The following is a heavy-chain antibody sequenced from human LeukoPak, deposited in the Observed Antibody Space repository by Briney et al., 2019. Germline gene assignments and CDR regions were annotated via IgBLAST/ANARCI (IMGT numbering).Heavy chain of an antibody. V-gene: IGHV3-30*02. CDR1: GFTFSSYG. CDR3: AKAITTVTPSSPTDY. Sequence: GGSLRLSCAASGFTFSSYGMHWVRQAPGKGLEWVAFIRYDGSNKYYADSVKGRFTISRDNSKNTLYLQMNSLRDEDTAVYYCAKAITTVTPSSPTDYWGQGTLVTVSS. CDR2: IRYDGSNK. J-gene: IGHJ4*02. D-gene: IGHD4-17*01.